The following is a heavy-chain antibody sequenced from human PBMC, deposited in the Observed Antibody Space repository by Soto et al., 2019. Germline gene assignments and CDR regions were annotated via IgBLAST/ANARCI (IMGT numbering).Heavy chain of an antibody. CDR3: ARVQFLAPRATRATDF. D-gene: IGHD6-6*01. CDR2: IYYSGST. V-gene: IGHV4-59*01. Sequence: SETLSLTCTVSGGSISSYYWSWIRQPSGKGLEWIGYIYYSGSTNYNPSLKSRVTISVDTSKNQFSLKLSSVTAADTAVYYCARVQFLAPRATRATDFWGPGTTLTLS. CDR1: GGSISSYY. J-gene: IGHJ6*02.